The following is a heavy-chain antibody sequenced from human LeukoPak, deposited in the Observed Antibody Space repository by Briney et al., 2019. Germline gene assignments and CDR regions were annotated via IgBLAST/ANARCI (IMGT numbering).Heavy chain of an antibody. V-gene: IGHV3-66*02. CDR3: ARVRTIVGSFDY. CDR1: GFTVSSNY. J-gene: IGHJ4*02. Sequence: GGSLRLSCAASGFTVSSNYMSWVRQAPGKGLEWVSVIYSGGSTYYADSEKGRFTISRDNSKNTLYLQMNSLRAEDTAVYYCARVRTIVGSFDYWGQGTLVTVSS. D-gene: IGHD3-22*01. CDR2: IYSGGST.